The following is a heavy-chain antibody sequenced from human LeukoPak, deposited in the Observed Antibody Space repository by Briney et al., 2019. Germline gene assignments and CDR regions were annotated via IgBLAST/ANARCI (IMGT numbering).Heavy chain of an antibody. D-gene: IGHD3-3*01. CDR3: ARDRISYDFWSGYPDY. Sequence: GGSLRLSCAASGFTFGSYAMHWVRQAPGKGLEWVAVISYDGSNKYYADSVKGRFTISRDNSKDTLYLQMNSLRAEDTAVYYCARDRISYDFWSGYPDYWGQGTLVTVSS. J-gene: IGHJ4*02. CDR1: GFTFGSYA. CDR2: ISYDGSNK. V-gene: IGHV3-30-3*01.